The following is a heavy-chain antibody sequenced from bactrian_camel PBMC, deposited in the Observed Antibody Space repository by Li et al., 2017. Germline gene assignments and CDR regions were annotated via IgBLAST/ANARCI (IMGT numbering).Heavy chain of an antibody. CDR2: FYPGNGTT. CDR1: RFTAIFNC. CDR3: AATYGRRCRAGGDFGY. J-gene: IGHJ6*01. D-gene: IGHD6*01. V-gene: IGHV3S40*01. Sequence: DVQLVESGGGSVQAGGSVRLSCAAHRFTAIFNCMAWFRQAPGKEREGVATFYPGNGTTYYADSVRGRFTASQDNAKNTVSLQMNSLKPEDTAIYYCAATYGRRCRAGGDFGYWGQGTQVTVS.